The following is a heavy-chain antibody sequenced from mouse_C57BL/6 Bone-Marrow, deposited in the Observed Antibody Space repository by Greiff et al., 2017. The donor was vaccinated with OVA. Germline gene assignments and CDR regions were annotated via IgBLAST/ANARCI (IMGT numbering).Heavy chain of an antibody. CDR2: INPSTGGT. CDR3: ARGGTSPFAY. D-gene: IGHD4-1*01. CDR1: GYSFTGYY. J-gene: IGHJ3*01. Sequence: VQLQQSGPELVKPGASVKISCKASGYSFTGYYMNWVKQSPEKSLEWLGEINPSTGGTTYNQKFKAKATLTVDKSSSTAYMQLKSLTSEDSAVYYCARGGTSPFAYWGQGTLVTVSA. V-gene: IGHV1-42*01.